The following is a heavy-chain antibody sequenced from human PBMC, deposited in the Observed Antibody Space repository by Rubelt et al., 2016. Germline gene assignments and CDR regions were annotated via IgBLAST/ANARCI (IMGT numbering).Heavy chain of an antibody. V-gene: IGHV1-18*01. CDR2: ISAYNGNT. CDR3: AREAYRQLNY. CDR1: TFTSYG. D-gene: IGHD6-6*01. Sequence: TFTSYGITWVRQAPGQGLEWMGWISAYNGNTNYAQKFQGRVTMTTDTSTTTAYMELRGLRSDDTAVYYCAREAYRQLNYWGQGTLVTVSS. J-gene: IGHJ4*02.